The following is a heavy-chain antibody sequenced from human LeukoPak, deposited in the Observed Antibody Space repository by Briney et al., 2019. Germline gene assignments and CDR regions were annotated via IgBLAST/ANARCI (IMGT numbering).Heavy chain of an antibody. CDR1: GYTYTGYG. CDR3: ARDGTMSTRAPGGVPDY. J-gene: IGHJ4*02. Sequence: ASVKVSCKASGYTYTGYGISWVRQAPGQGLEWMGWISAYNGDTHYAQKFQGRVTMTRDTSITTAYMELSRLKSDDTAVYYCARDGTMSTRAPGGVPDYWGQGTLVTVSS. CDR2: ISAYNGDT. V-gene: IGHV1-18*01. D-gene: IGHD1-1*01.